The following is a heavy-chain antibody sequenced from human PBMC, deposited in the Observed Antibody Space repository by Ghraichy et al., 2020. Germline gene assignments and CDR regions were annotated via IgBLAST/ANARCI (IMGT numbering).Heavy chain of an antibody. D-gene: IGHD4-17*01. Sequence: LSLTCAASGFTFSKAWMSWVRQAPGKGLEWVGRIKSKTDGGTTDYAAPVKGRFTISRDDSKNTLYLQMNSLNTEDTAVYYCSGYYGDYVLWGQGTLVTVSS. CDR1: GFTFSKAW. V-gene: IGHV3-15*01. J-gene: IGHJ4*02. CDR2: IKSKTDGGTT. CDR3: SGYYGDYVL.